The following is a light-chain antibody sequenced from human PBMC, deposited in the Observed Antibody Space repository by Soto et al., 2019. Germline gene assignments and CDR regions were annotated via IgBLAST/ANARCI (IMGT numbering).Light chain of an antibody. V-gene: IGKV1-5*03. CDR2: KAS. CDR3: EQYNRV. Sequence: IQMTQSPSTLSASVGDRVTITCRASQSISSWMGWYQQKPGKVPKLLIYKASSLESGVPSRFSGSGSGTAFTLNISSLQPDDIATYYCEQYNRVFGQGTKVEIK. J-gene: IGKJ1*01. CDR1: QSISSW.